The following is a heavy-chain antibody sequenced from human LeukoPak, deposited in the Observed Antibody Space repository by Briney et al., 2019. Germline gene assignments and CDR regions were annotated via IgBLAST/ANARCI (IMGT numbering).Heavy chain of an antibody. J-gene: IGHJ4*02. V-gene: IGHV4-4*08. CDR2: IYTSGST. CDR1: GGSISSYY. D-gene: IGHD3-10*01. CDR3: AREVVRGVINY. Sequence: SETLSLTCTVSGGSISSYYWSWIRQPPGKGLEWIGRIYTSGSTNYNPSLKSRVTISVDTSKNQFSLKLSSVTAADTAVFYCAREVVRGVINYWGQGTLVTVSS.